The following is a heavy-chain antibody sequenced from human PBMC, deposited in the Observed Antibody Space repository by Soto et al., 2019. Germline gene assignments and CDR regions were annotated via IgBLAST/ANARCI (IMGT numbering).Heavy chain of an antibody. J-gene: IGHJ6*02. D-gene: IGHD3-10*01. Sequence: KPSETLSLTCTVSGGSVSSSSFYWSWIRQPPGKGLEWIGYIYYSGSTNYNPSLKSRVTISVDTSKNQFSLKLSSVTAADTAVYYCARDLYYGPGPLRPDPYYYYGMDVWGQGTTVTVSS. CDR1: GGSVSSSSFY. V-gene: IGHV4-61*01. CDR2: IYYSGST. CDR3: ARDLYYGPGPLRPDPYYYYGMDV.